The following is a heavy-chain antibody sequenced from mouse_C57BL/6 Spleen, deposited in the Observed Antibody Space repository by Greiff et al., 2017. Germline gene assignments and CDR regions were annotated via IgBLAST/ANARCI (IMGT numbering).Heavy chain of an antibody. Sequence: EVQLQQSGPGMVKPSQSLSLTCTVTGYSITSGYDWHCIRHFPGNKLEWMGYISYSGSTNYNPSLKSRISITHDTSKNHFFLKLNSVTTEDTATYDCARVEDYDWFADGGQGTLVTVSA. CDR1: GYSITSGYD. CDR2: ISYSGST. V-gene: IGHV3-1*01. D-gene: IGHD2-4*01. J-gene: IGHJ3*01. CDR3: ARVEDYDWFAD.